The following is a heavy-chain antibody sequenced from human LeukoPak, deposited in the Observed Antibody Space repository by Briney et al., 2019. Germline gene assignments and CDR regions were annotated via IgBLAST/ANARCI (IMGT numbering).Heavy chain of an antibody. J-gene: IGHJ6*02. CDR1: GFIFSTYG. V-gene: IGHV3-30*18. Sequence: GGPLRLPCAASGFIFSTYGMHWVRQPPARGRAGVAVIPYYEQNNYYGDSVRGRFTIARDNSKNSLHLQMNSLRREDTAMYYCAKDGLARRFDSSVPGIYDGLDVWGQGTTVTVSS. CDR3: AKDGLARRFDSSVPGIYDGLDV. D-gene: IGHD6-19*01. CDR2: IPYYEQNN.